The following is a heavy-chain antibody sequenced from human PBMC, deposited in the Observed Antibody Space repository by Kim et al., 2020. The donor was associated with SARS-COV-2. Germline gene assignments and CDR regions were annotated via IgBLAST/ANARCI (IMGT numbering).Heavy chain of an antibody. J-gene: IGHJ4*02. CDR3: ARRRATTFDY. D-gene: IGHD1-26*01. V-gene: IGHV4-59*08. Sequence: STNYHPSLKSRGTISVDTSKNQFSLKLSSVTAADTAMYYCARRRATTFDYWGQGTLVTVSS. CDR2: ST.